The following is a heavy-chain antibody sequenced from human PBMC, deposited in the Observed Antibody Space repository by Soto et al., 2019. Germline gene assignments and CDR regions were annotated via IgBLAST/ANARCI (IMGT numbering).Heavy chain of an antibody. CDR1: GGSFSGYY. CDR2: INHSGST. Sequence: QVQLQQWGAGLLKPSETLSLTCAVYGGSFSGYYWSWIRQPPGKGLEWIGEINHSGSTNYNPSLKSRVTISVDTSKNQFSRKLSSVTDADTAVYYCARKGGSHAFDIWGQGTMVTVSS. D-gene: IGHD2-15*01. V-gene: IGHV4-34*01. CDR3: ARKGGSHAFDI. J-gene: IGHJ3*02.